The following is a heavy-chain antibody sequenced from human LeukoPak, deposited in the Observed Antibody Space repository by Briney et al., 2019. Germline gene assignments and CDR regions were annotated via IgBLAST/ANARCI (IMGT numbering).Heavy chain of an antibody. Sequence: SETLSLTCTVSGGSISSHYWSWIRQPPGKGLEWIGNIYYSGSTNYNPSLKSRVTISVDTSKNQFFLKLSSVTAADTAVYYCARHTSNQYYDMDVWGQGTTVTVSS. D-gene: IGHD1-14*01. J-gene: IGHJ6*02. CDR2: IYYSGST. CDR1: GGSISSHY. V-gene: IGHV4-59*08. CDR3: ARHTSNQYYDMDV.